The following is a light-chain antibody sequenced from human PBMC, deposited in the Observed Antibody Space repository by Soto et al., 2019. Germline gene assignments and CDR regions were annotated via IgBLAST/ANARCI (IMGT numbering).Light chain of an antibody. CDR2: DVI. CDR1: SRDIGGYDF. CDR3: SSYGGSNNLL. V-gene: IGLV2-8*01. J-gene: IGLJ2*01. Sequence: QSVLTQPPSASGSPGQSVTISCTGTSRDIGGYDFVSWYQQHPGKAPKLLIYDVIKRPSGVPDRFSGSKSGNTASLTVSGIQTDDEADYYCSSYGGSNNLLFGGGTKLTVL.